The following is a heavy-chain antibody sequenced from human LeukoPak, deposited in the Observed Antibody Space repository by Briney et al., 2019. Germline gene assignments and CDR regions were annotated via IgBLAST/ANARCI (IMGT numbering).Heavy chain of an antibody. J-gene: IGHJ4*02. D-gene: IGHD3-10*01. V-gene: IGHV4-34*01. CDR1: GGSFSGYY. Sequence: SETLSLTCAVYGGSFSGYYWSWIRQPPGKGLEWIGEINHSGSTNYNPSLKSRVTISVDTSKNQFSLKLSSVTAADTAVYYCARQSPGSYYNGVTPGLSFDYWGQGTLVTVSS. CDR3: ARQSPGSYYNGVTPGLSFDY. CDR2: INHSGST.